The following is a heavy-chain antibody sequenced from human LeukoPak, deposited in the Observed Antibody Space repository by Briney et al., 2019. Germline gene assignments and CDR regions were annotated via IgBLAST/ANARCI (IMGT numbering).Heavy chain of an antibody. D-gene: IGHD3-16*01. V-gene: IGHV4-59*01. CDR1: GGSISSYY. CDR3: ARESGSYLWRSWLNP. CDR2: IYYSGST. J-gene: IGHJ5*02. Sequence: SETLSLTCTVSGGSISSYYWSWIRQPPGKGLEWIGYIYYSGSTNYNPSLKSRVTISVDTSKNQFSLKLSSVTAADTDVYYCARESGSYLWRSWLNPWGQGTLVTVSS.